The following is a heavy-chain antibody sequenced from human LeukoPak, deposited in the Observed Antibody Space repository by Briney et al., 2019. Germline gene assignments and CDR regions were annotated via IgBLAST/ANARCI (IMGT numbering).Heavy chain of an antibody. J-gene: IGHJ4*02. D-gene: IGHD3-10*01. CDR2: ISYSGST. Sequence: PSETLSLTCRASGGTFINYYWSWIRQPPGKGLEWVGFISYSGSTDYNPSPKSRVTLSVDTSKNQFSLKLTSVTTADTAVYHCARGRFYGSETFYSGFDYWGQGTLVTVSS. CDR3: ARGRFYGSETFYSGFDY. CDR1: GGTFINYY. V-gene: IGHV4-59*01.